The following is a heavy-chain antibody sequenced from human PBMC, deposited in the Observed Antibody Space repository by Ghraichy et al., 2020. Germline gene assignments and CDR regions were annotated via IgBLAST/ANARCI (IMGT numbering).Heavy chain of an antibody. J-gene: IGHJ4*02. CDR1: GVSFTDPY. V-gene: IGHV4-34*01. D-gene: IGHD3-10*01. CDR3: VTSKWFGIFPDY. CDR2: YNHIGGL. Sequence: SETLSLTCAVYGVSFTDPYWTWIRQSPGKGLEWIGEYNHIGGLKYNPSLSGRVSISLDTSNREVSLKVSPVSAADTAVYYCVTSKWFGIFPDYWGPGTLVTVSS.